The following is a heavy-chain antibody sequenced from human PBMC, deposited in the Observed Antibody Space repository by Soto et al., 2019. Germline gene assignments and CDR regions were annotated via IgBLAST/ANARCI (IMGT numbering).Heavy chain of an antibody. Sequence: QVRLVQSGAEVKKPGASVKVSCKTSGYIFTNYGISWVRHAPGQGPEWMGWLSGYNGNTKYSQTVQGRVTMTTDTSTTTAYMELRSLRSDDTAVYYCARGGSSWSAEYYQHWGQGTLVVVSS. CDR1: GYIFTNYG. CDR3: ARGGSSWSAEYYQH. CDR2: LSGYNGNT. J-gene: IGHJ1*01. V-gene: IGHV1-18*01. D-gene: IGHD6-13*01.